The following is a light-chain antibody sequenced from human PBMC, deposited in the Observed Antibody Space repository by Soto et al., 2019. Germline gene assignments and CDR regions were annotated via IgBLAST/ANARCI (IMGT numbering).Light chain of an antibody. CDR3: QSYDSSLSTYV. J-gene: IGLJ1*01. V-gene: IGLV1-40*01. CDR2: GHN. CDR1: NSNIGAGYD. Sequence: QAVVTQPPSVSGAPGQRVTISCTGSNSNIGAGYDVHWYQQLPGTAPKLLIYGHNNRPSGVPDRFSGSKSGTAASLAITGLQAEDEADYYCQSYDSSLSTYVFGTGTKVTVL.